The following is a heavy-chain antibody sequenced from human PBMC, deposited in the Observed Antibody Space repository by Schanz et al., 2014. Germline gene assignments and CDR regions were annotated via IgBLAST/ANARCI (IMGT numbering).Heavy chain of an antibody. CDR1: GFSLDIFA. CDR2: FNDGGVNK. CDR3: AKDAPYPFDL. Sequence: EVHLLESGGGLVEPGGSLRLSCATSGFSLDIFAVSWVRQAPGKGLEWVSSFNDGGVNKYYADSVKGRFTISSDNSKSTLYLQMNSLRAEDTAIYYCAKDAPYPFDLWGRGTLITVSS. J-gene: IGHJ2*01. V-gene: IGHV3-23*01.